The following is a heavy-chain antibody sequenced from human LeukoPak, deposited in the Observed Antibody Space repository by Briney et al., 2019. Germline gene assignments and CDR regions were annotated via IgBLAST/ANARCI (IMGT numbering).Heavy chain of an antibody. CDR3: ARFQIAVAGNWFDP. D-gene: IGHD6-19*01. J-gene: IGHJ5*02. CDR1: GGSISSYY. Sequence: SETLSLTCTVSGGSISSYYWSWIRQPPGKGLEWIGYIYYSGSTNYNPSLKSRVTISVDTSKNQFSLKLSSVTAADTAVYYCARFQIAVAGNWFDPWGREPWSPSPQ. CDR2: IYYSGST. V-gene: IGHV4-59*01.